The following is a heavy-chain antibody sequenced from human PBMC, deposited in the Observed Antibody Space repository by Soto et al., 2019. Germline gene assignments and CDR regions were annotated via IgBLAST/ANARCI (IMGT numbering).Heavy chain of an antibody. Sequence: ASVKVSCKASGYTFTGYYMHWVRQAPGQGLEWMGWINPNSGGTNYAQKFQGRVTMTRDTSISTAYMELSRLRSDDTAVYYCARVSGIAVAGTQYYYYYYGMDVWGQGTTVTVSS. V-gene: IGHV1-2*02. CDR2: INPNSGGT. CDR3: ARVSGIAVAGTQYYYYYYGMDV. D-gene: IGHD6-19*01. CDR1: GYTFTGYY. J-gene: IGHJ6*02.